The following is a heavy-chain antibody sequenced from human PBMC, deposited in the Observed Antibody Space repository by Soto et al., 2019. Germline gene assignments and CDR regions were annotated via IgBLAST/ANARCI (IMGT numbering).Heavy chain of an antibody. J-gene: IGHJ3*01. CDR1: GFTFSYYW. V-gene: IGHV3-74*01. Sequence: EVQLVESGGGLVRPGGSLRLSCAASGFTFSYYWMHWVRQAPGKGLVWVSRIHSDGSSTTYADFVKGRFIISRDNARNAVDSQMLSVRVDDTAVYYCARGDRGAFDLWGQGTVGSVSS. D-gene: IGHD1-26*01. CDR3: ARGDRGAFDL. CDR2: IHSDGSST.